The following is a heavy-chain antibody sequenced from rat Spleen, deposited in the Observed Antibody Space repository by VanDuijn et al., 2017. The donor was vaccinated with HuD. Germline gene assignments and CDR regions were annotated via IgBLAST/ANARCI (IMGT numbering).Heavy chain of an antibody. J-gene: IGHJ2*01. CDR2: ISYGGSNT. V-gene: IGHV5-29*01. D-gene: IGHD3-1*01. Sequence: EVQLVESGGGLVQPGRSLKLSCAASGFTFSDFGMHWVRQAPAKGLEWVATISYGGSNTYSRDSVKGRFTISRDNAKSTLYLQMDSLRSEDTATYYCARQRTLYYFDYWGQGVMVPVSS. CDR1: GFTFSDFG. CDR3: ARQRTLYYFDY.